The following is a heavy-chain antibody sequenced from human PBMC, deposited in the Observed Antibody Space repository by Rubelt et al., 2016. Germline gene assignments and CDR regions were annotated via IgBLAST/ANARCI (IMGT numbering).Heavy chain of an antibody. CDR1: AFSFTSYW. CDR3: ATDLNWENY. Sequence: EVQLVESGGGLVQPGGPLRLSCTASAFSFTSYWMAWVRQAPGKGLEWVATIKPDGSEQYYVDSVKGRFAISRDNAKNSRFLQMNSLRIEDTALYYCATDLNWENYWGQGTLVTVSS. D-gene: IGHD7-27*01. V-gene: IGHV3-7*04. CDR2: IKPDGSEQ. J-gene: IGHJ4*02.